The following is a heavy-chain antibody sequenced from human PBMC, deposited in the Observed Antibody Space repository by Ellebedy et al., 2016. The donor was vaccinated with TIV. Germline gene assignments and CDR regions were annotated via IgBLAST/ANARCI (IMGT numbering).Heavy chain of an antibody. CDR2: ISTTDGT. CDR3: ATQLWNTEF. CDR1: ESTFSSYG. Sequence: PGGSLRLSCAASESTFSSYGMSWVRQAPGKGLEWVSSISTTDGTHYADSVKGRFTISRDNPKNTLYLQMNSLRVEDTAVYYCATQLWNTEFWGQGTLVIVSS. D-gene: IGHD5-24*01. V-gene: IGHV3-23*01. J-gene: IGHJ4*02.